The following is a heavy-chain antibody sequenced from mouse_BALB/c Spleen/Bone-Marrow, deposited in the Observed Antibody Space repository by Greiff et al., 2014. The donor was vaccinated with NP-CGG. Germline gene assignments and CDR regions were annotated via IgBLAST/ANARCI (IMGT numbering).Heavy chain of an antibody. J-gene: IGHJ3*01. CDR2: IRLKSNNYAT. CDR3: TLGRGFAY. V-gene: IGHV6-6*02. Sequence: EVHLVESGGGLVQPGGSMKLSCVASGFTFSNYWMNWVRQSPEKGLEWVAEIRLKSNNYATHYAESVKGRFTISRDDSKSSVHLQMNNLRVEDTGIYYCTLGRGFAYWGQGTLVTVSA. D-gene: IGHD3-1*01. CDR1: GFTFSNYW.